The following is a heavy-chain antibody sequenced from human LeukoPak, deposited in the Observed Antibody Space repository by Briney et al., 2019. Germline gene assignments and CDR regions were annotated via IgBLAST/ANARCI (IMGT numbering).Heavy chain of an antibody. Sequence: PGGSLRLSCAASGFTFSSYWTRWVRQAPGKGLVWVSRINSDGSSTSYADSVKGRFTISRDNAKNTLYLQMNSLRAEDTAVYYCARVAEAAAFDSWGQGTLVTVSS. V-gene: IGHV3-74*01. CDR3: ARVAEAAAFDS. J-gene: IGHJ4*02. CDR1: GFTFSSYW. D-gene: IGHD6-13*01. CDR2: INSDGSST.